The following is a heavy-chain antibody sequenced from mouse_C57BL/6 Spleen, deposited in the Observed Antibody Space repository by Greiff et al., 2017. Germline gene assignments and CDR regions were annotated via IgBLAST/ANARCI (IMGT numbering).Heavy chain of an antibody. CDR1: GFNIKNTY. D-gene: IGHD1-1*01. Sequence: EVKLEESVAELVRPGASVKLSCTASGFNIKNTYMHWVKQRPEQGLEWIGRIDPANGNTKYAPKFQGKATITADTSSNTAYLQLSSLTAEDTAIYYCARCYYGSGYYAMDYWGQGTSVTVSS. CDR2: IDPANGNT. J-gene: IGHJ4*01. CDR3: ARCYYGSGYYAMDY. V-gene: IGHV14-3*01.